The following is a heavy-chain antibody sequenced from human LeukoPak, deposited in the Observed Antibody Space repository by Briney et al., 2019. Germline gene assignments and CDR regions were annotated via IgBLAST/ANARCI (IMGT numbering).Heavy chain of an antibody. CDR1: GFSFSNYA. V-gene: IGHV3-23*01. J-gene: IGHJ1*01. D-gene: IGHD1-1*01. Sequence: GGSLRLSCAASGFSFSNYAMSWVRQPPGKGLEWVSSISGGGVSISYVHSVRGRFTVSRDNSTNTLYLRMNSLRAEETAIYYCARDMEVYNTLPPLFKHWGKGTLVTVSS. CDR2: ISGGGVSI. CDR3: ARDMEVYNTLPPLFKH.